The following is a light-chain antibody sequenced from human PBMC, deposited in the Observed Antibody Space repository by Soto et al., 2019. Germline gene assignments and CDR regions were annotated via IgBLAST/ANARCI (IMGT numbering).Light chain of an antibody. J-gene: IGKJ1*01. CDR2: GAS. CDR1: QSINTY. CDR3: QQYGSSPWT. V-gene: IGKV3-20*01. Sequence: EIVMPQSPDTLSVSPGGRATLSCRASQSINTYLAWYQQKPGQAPRFLIYGASSRATGIPDRFSGSGSGTDFTLTISRLEPEDFAVYYCQQYGSSPWTFGQGTKVDVK.